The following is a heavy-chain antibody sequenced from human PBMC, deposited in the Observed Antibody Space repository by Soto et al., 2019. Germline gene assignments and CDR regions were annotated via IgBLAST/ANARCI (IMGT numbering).Heavy chain of an antibody. V-gene: IGHV4-34*01. CDR3: ARVKRDIVLMVYAKGYNWFDP. J-gene: IGHJ5*02. CDR2: INHSGST. CDR1: GGSFSGYY. D-gene: IGHD2-8*01. Sequence: SETLSLTCAVYGGSFSGYYWSWIRQPPGKGLEWIGEINHSGSTNYNPSLKSRVTISVDTSKNQFSLKLSSVTAADTAVYYCARVKRDIVLMVYAKGYNWFDPWGQGTLVTSPQ.